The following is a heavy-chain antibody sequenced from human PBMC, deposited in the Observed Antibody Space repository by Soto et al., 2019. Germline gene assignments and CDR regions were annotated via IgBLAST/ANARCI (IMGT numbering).Heavy chain of an antibody. CDR1: GGPISSGDYY. J-gene: IGHJ3*02. CDR2: IYYSGST. V-gene: IGHV4-30-4*01. D-gene: IGHD3-22*01. Sequence: SETLSLTCTVSGGPISSGDYYWSWIRQPPGKGLEWIGYIYYSGSTYYNPSLKSRVTISVDTSKNQFSLKLSSVTAADTAVYYCARGHYYDSSGNDAFDIWGQGTVVTVSS. CDR3: ARGHYYDSSGNDAFDI.